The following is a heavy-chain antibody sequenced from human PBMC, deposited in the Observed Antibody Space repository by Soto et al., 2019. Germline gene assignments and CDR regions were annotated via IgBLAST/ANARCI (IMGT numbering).Heavy chain of an antibody. Sequence: GGSLRLSCAASGFTFSHYAMHWVRQAPGEGLEYVSGISPIGDSTYYADSVKGRFTISRDNAKNSLYLQMDSLRAEDTAVYYCARGYYYYDSSGYSGYWGQGTLVTVSS. CDR3: ARGYYYYDSSGYSGY. V-gene: IGHV3-64*02. D-gene: IGHD3-22*01. CDR2: ISPIGDST. J-gene: IGHJ4*02. CDR1: GFTFSHYA.